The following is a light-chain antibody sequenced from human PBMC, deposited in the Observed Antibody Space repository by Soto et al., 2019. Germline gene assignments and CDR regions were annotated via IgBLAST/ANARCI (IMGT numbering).Light chain of an antibody. J-gene: IGKJ1*01. CDR3: QQYNNWPRT. CDR2: GAS. CDR1: QSVSSN. Sequence: EIVMTPSPSTLSVSPGERATLSCRASQSVSSNLAWYQQKPCQAPRLLIYGASTRATGIPDRFSASGSGTDFTLTISGLESEDFAVYYCQQYNNWPRTFGQGTKVDIK. V-gene: IGKV3D-15*01.